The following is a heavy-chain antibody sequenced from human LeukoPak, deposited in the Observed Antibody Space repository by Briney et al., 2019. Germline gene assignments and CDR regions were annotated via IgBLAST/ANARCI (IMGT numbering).Heavy chain of an antibody. Sequence: GESLKIPSKGLGYSFTNDRIRLVLHMPGRGLEWMGWIDASDSYTNYSPSFQGHVTISADKSSSTAYLQWSSLKASDTAIYYCARHGLYSHGPQWWFAPCGQGTLVTVSS. J-gene: IGHJ5*02. CDR1: GYSFTNDR. CDR3: ARHGLYSHGPQWWFAP. V-gene: IGHV5-10-1*01. D-gene: IGHD5-18*01. CDR2: IDASDSYT.